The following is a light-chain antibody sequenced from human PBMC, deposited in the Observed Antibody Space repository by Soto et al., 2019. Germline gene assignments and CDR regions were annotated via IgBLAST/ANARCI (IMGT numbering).Light chain of an antibody. CDR2: GAS. Sequence: EIVMTQSPATLSVSPGERATLSGRASQSVSSNLAWYQQKPGQAPSLLXYGASSRANGIPARFSGSGSGTEFTLTISSLQSEDFAVYYCQQYDNWPTWTFGQGNQVDIK. CDR1: QSVSSN. CDR3: QQYDNWPTWT. V-gene: IGKV3-15*01. J-gene: IGKJ1*01.